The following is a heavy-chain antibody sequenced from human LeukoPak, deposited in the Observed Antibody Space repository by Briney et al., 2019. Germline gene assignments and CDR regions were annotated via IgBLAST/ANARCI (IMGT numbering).Heavy chain of an antibody. V-gene: IGHV3-21*01. CDR2: ISSSSSYI. J-gene: IGHJ4*02. CDR3: ARVINYYDSSGYSD. D-gene: IGHD3-22*01. CDR1: GFTFSSYS. Sequence: GGSLRLSCAASGFTFSSYSMNWVRQAPGKGLEWVSSISSSSSYIYYADSVKGRFTISRDNAKNSLYLQMNSLRAEDTAVYYCARVINYYDSSGYSDWGQGTLVTVSS.